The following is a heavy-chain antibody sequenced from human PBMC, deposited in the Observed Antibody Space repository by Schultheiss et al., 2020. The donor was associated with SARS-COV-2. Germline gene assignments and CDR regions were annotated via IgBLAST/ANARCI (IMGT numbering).Heavy chain of an antibody. CDR2: IDSDGRST. CDR1: GFSFSNYW. Sequence: GESLKISCAASGFSFSNYWMHWVRQAPGKGLVWVSSIDSDGRSTTYADSVKGRFTISRDNIASTLYLQMNSLRAEDTAVYYCARMNSWSFDYWGQGTLVTVSS. D-gene: IGHD6-13*01. J-gene: IGHJ4*02. V-gene: IGHV3-74*01. CDR3: ARMNSWSFDY.